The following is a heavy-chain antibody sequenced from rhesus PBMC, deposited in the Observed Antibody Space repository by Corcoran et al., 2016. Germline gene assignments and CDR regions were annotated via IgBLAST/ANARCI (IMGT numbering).Heavy chain of an antibody. Sequence: QLQLQESGPGLVKPSETLSLTCAGSGAPISSYWWNWLRQPPGKGLEWIREINGNSGIATSNHSIKGRVTISKHASKTLFARELSSVTAADTAVYYCSGTFGIWGPGTPITLSS. D-gene: IGHD2-15*01. CDR1: GAPISSYW. J-gene: IGHJ2*01. V-gene: IGHV4-80*01. CDR3: SGTFGI. CDR2: INGNSGIA.